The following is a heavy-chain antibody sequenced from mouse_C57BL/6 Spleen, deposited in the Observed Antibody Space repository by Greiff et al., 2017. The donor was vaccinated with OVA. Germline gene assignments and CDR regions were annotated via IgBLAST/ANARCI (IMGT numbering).Heavy chain of an antibody. V-gene: IGHV1-52*01. J-gene: IGHJ1*03. Sequence: QVQLQQPGAELVRPGSSVKLSCKASGYTFTSYWMHWVKQRPIQGLEWIGNIDPSDSETHYNQKFKDKATLTVDKSSSTAYMQLSSLTSEDSAVYYCARTPLWLGEGDWYFDVWGTGTTVTVSS. CDR2: IDPSDSET. CDR1: GYTFTSYW. D-gene: IGHD6-1*01. CDR3: ARTPLWLGEGDWYFDV.